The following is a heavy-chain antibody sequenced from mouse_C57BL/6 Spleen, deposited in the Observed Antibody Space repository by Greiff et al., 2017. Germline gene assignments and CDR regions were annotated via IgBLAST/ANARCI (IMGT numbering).Heavy chain of an antibody. D-gene: IGHD1-1*01. CDR3: GIEDYYGSSHWYFDV. Sequence: QVQLQQSGAELVKPAASVKISCKASGYTFTDYYINWVKQRPGQGLEWIGKIGPGSGSTYYNEKFKGKATLTADKSSSTAYMQLSSLTSEDSAVYFCGIEDYYGSSHWYFDVWGTGTTVTVSS. CDR2: IGPGSGST. CDR1: GYTFTDYY. V-gene: IGHV1-77*01. J-gene: IGHJ1*03.